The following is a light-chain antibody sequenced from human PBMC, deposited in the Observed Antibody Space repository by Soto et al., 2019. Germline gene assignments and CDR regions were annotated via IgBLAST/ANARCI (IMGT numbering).Light chain of an antibody. CDR1: NIGSKS. CDR3: QVWASSSDHSAV. V-gene: IGLV3-21*04. Sequence: SYELTQPPSVSVAPGKTARITCGGNNIGSKSVHWYQQKPGQAPVLVIYYDSDRPSGIPERFSGSNSGNTATLTISRVEAGDEADYCCQVWASSSDHSAVFGGGTQLTVL. CDR2: YDS. J-gene: IGLJ7*01.